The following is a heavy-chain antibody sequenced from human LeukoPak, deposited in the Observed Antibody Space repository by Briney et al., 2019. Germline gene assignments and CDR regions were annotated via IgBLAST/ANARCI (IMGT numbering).Heavy chain of an antibody. J-gene: IGHJ4*02. CDR3: AGHRSYGYYFDY. Sequence: SETLSLTCAVYGGSFSGYYWCWIRQPPGKGLEWIGEINDNESTNYNPSLKSRVAISIDTSKKQFSLKLSSVTAADTAVYYCAGHRSYGYYFDYWGQGTLVTVSS. V-gene: IGHV4-34*01. D-gene: IGHD5-18*01. CDR2: INDNEST. CDR1: GGSFSGYY.